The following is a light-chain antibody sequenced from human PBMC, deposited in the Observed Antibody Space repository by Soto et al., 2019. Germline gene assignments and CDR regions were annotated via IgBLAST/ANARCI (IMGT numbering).Light chain of an antibody. Sequence: EIVFAQSPATLSLSPGERATLSCRASQSVSSYLAWYQQKRGQAPRILIYDASYRATGLPARFSGSGSGTDFTLTISSLESEDFAVYYCQQRSNWPTFGQGTRLEIK. J-gene: IGKJ5*01. CDR2: DAS. CDR3: QQRSNWPT. CDR1: QSVSSY. V-gene: IGKV3-11*01.